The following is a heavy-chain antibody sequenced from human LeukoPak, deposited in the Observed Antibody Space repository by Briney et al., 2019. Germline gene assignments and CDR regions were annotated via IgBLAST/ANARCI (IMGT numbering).Heavy chain of an antibody. J-gene: IGHJ4*02. Sequence: GASVKVSCKASAHTFTDNYIHWVRQAPGQGLEWMGWINPNSGGTNYAQKFQGRVTMTRDTSISTAYMELSRLRSDDTAVYYCAREFLPAYYYYDSSGYYYGQWGQGTLVTVSS. V-gene: IGHV1-2*02. CDR1: AHTFTDNY. CDR3: AREFLPAYYYYDSSGYYYGQ. CDR2: INPNSGGT. D-gene: IGHD3-22*01.